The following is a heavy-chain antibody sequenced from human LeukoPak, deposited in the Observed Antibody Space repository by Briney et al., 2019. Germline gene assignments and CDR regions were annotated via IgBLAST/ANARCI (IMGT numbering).Heavy chain of an antibody. Sequence: GGSLRLSCEASGFTFSGYWMHWVRQAPGKGLVWVSRMSSDSTRSSHADSVEGRFTISRDNAKKMVYLQMSSLRVEDSAVYYCAAGPSSNGHQLPYWGQGTLVTVSS. CDR3: AAGPSSNGHQLPY. D-gene: IGHD4-11*01. J-gene: IGHJ4*02. CDR1: GFTFSGYW. V-gene: IGHV3-74*01. CDR2: MSSDSTRS.